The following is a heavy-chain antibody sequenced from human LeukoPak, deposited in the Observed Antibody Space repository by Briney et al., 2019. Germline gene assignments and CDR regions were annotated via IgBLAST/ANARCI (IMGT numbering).Heavy chain of an antibody. V-gene: IGHV4-4*02. Sequence: PSETLSLTCAVSGGSIIRNNWWSWLRQTPGKGLEWIGEIHHDGRTNYNTSLKSRVTISLDKSKNQFSLRLTSVTAADTAMYYCARGDESVSSTSCSVWGPGNRVTVSS. CDR2: IHHDGRT. D-gene: IGHD2-2*01. J-gene: IGHJ4*01. CDR3: ARGDESVSSTSCSV. CDR1: GGSIIRNNW.